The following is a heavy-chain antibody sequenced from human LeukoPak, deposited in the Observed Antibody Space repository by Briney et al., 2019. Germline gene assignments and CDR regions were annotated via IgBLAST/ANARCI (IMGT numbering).Heavy chain of an antibody. CDR2: IYTSGST. CDR1: GGSISSGSYY. V-gene: IGHV4-61*02. J-gene: IGHJ4*02. CDR3: ARVGGDGYNFDPDY. Sequence: SQTLSLTXTVSGGSISSGSYYWSWIRQPAGKGLEWIGRIYTSGSTNYNPSLKSRVTTSVDTSKNQFSLKLSSVTAADTAVYYCARVGGDGYNFDPDYWGQGTLVTVSS. D-gene: IGHD5-24*01.